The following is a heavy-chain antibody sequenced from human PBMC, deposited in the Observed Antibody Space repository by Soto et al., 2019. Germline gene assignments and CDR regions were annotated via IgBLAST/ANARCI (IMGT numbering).Heavy chain of an antibody. D-gene: IGHD3-10*01. J-gene: IGHJ4*02. Sequence: QVQLVQSGAEVKKPGSSVKVSCKASGGTFSSYAISWVRQAPGQGLEWMGGIIPIFGTANYAQKFQGRVTITADKSTSTAYMELSSLRSEDTTVYYCARGGFTMVRGVIYYFDYWGQGTLVTVSS. CDR3: ARGGFTMVRGVIYYFDY. CDR1: GGTFSSYA. V-gene: IGHV1-69*06. CDR2: IIPIFGTA.